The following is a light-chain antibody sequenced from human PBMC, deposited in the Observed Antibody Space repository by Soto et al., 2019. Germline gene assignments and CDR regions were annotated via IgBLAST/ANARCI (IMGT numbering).Light chain of an antibody. CDR3: QQSHSAPLT. Sequence: DIQMTQSPSSLSASLGDRVSIACRASQTISTFLAWYQQKPGKAPEILIYSASSLQSGVPSRFSGSESGTDFTLTISGLQPEDSATYYCQQSHSAPLTFGGGTKVEIK. J-gene: IGKJ4*01. CDR1: QTISTF. V-gene: IGKV1-39*01. CDR2: SAS.